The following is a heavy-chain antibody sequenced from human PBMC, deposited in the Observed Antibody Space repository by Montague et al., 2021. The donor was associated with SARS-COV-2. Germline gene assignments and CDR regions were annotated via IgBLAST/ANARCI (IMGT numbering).Heavy chain of an antibody. J-gene: IGHJ4*02. D-gene: IGHD3-9*01. CDR3: VRHPHYDGLNGPPDF. CDR1: GVSVTDYY. V-gene: IGHV4-59*08. Sequence: SETLSLTCTVSGVSVTDYYWSWIRQPPGKGLEWVGDVLYNKGTNSNPSLKSRVAISVDTSKNQFSLRLTSVTAADTACYYCVRHPHYDGLNGPPDFWGQGTLVTVSS. CDR2: VLYNKGT.